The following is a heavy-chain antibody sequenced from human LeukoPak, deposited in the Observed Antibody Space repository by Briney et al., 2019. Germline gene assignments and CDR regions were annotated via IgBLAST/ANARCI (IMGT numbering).Heavy chain of an antibody. CDR1: GFTFSSYS. V-gene: IGHV3-21*01. CDR3: ARDHSSSWYYYYYMDV. CDR2: ISSSSSYI. D-gene: IGHD6-13*01. Sequence: GGSLRLSCAASGFTFSSYSMNWVRQAPRKGLEWVSSISSSSSYIYYADSVKGRFTISRDNAKNSLYLQMNSLRAEDSAVYYSARDHSSSWYYYYYMDVWGQGTMVTVSS. J-gene: IGHJ6*03.